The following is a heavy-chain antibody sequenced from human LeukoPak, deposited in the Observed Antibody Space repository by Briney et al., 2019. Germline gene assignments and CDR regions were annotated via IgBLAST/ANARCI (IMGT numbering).Heavy chain of an antibody. CDR2: ISYDGSNK. Sequence: GGSLRLSCAASGFTFSSYAMHWVRQAPGKGLEWVAVISYDGSNKYYADSVKGRFTISRDNSKNTLYLQMNSLRAEDTAVYYCARDHNDGPGYWGQGTLVTVSS. V-gene: IGHV3-30-3*01. J-gene: IGHJ4*02. D-gene: IGHD1-14*01. CDR3: ARDHNDGPGY. CDR1: GFTFSSYA.